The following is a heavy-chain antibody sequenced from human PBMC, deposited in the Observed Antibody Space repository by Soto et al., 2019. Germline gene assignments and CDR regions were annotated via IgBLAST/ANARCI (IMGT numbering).Heavy chain of an antibody. CDR2: IIPIFGTA. CDR1: GGTFSSYA. D-gene: IGHD1-1*01. V-gene: IGHV1-69*01. Sequence: QVQLVQSGAEVKKPGSSVKVSCKASGGTFSSYAISWVRQAPGQGLEWMGGIIPIFGTANYAQKFQGRVTITEGESTSTDYMELSSLRSEDTAVYYCATPLGVQAPYYYYYYGMDVWVQGTTVTVSS. J-gene: IGHJ6*02. CDR3: ATPLGVQAPYYYYYYGMDV.